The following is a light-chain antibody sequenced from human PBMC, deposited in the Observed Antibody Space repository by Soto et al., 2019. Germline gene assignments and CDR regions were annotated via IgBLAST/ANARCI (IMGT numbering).Light chain of an antibody. V-gene: IGKV3-20*01. J-gene: IGKJ1*01. CDR3: NQYASSPRT. CDR2: GAS. CDR1: QSVGRDF. Sequence: PGERATLSCRASQSVGRDFVAWYQQKPGQAPRLLIYGASSRATGIPDRFSGRGSGTDFTLTISRLEPEDFAVYYCNQYASSPRTFRQGTKVE.